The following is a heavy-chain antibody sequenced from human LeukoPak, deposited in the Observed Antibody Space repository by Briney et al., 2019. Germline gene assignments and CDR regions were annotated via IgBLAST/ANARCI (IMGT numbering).Heavy chain of an antibody. CDR1: GFTFSSYA. CDR3: AKDDSEYQLPFDY. V-gene: IGHV3-23*01. D-gene: IGHD2-2*01. CDR2: ISGSGGST. Sequence: TGGSLRLSCAASGFTFSSYAMSWVRQAPGKGLEWVSAISGSGGSTYYADSVKGRFTISRDNPKNTLYLQMNSLRAENTAVYYCAKDDSEYQLPFDYWGQGTLVTVSS. J-gene: IGHJ4*02.